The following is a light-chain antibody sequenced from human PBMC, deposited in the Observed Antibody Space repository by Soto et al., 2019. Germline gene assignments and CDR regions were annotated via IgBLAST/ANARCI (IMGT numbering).Light chain of an antibody. V-gene: IGLV2-14*01. J-gene: IGLJ2*01. Sequence: QSVLTHPASMSGSPGQSITISCTGTSSDIGGYNYVSWYQQHPDKAPRLMIYEVNNRPSGVSNRFSGSKSGNTASLTISGLQADDEADYYCTSYTSSTPWVFGGGTKLTVL. CDR3: TSYTSSTPWV. CDR1: SSDIGGYNY. CDR2: EVN.